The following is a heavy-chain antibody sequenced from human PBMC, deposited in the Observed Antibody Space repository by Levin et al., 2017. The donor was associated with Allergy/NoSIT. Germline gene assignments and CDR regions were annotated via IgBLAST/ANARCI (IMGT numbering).Heavy chain of an antibody. CDR2: INNDGSST. Sequence: GGSLRLSCAASGFTFSSYWMHWVRQGPGKGLVWVSRINNDGSSTSYADSVKGRFTISRDNAKNTLYLQMNSLRAEDTAVYYCARDPGGLSLNSWGQGTLVTVSS. CDR3: ARDPGGLSLNS. D-gene: IGHD3-10*01. V-gene: IGHV3-74*01. J-gene: IGHJ4*02. CDR1: GFTFSSYW.